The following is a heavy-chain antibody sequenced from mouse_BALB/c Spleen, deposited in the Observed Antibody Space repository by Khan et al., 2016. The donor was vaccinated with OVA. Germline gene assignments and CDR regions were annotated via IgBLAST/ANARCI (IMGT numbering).Heavy chain of an antibody. D-gene: IGHD2-1*01. Sequence: VESGPELKKPGETVKISCKASGYTFTNYGMNWVKQAPGKGLKWMGWINTYTGEPTYADDFKGRFAFSLETSASPAYLQINNLKNEDTATYFCARSNGNYWFAYWGQGTLVTVSA. CDR3: ARSNGNYWFAY. CDR2: INTYTGEP. J-gene: IGHJ3*01. V-gene: IGHV9-3-1*01. CDR1: GYTFTNYG.